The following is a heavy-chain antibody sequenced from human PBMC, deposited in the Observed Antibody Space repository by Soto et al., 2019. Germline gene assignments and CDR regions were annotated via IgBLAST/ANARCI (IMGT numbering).Heavy chain of an antibody. CDR1: GGPMNNDD. D-gene: IGHD3-10*01. CDR3: ARQGFGELHGLVDV. CDR2: MGYNGFT. Sequence: SGTPALTCTISGGPMNNDDCSWFRQPRGQGLEWIGYMGYNGFTRYNPSLRSRVAISLDTAKNQFSLNLSSVTAADTALYYCARQGFGELHGLVDVWGQGITVTVS. V-gene: IGHV4-59*08. J-gene: IGHJ6*02.